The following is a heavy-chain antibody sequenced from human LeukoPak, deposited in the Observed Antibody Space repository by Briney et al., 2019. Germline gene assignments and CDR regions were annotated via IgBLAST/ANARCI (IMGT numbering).Heavy chain of an antibody. V-gene: IGHV1-69*01. CDR3: ARGFIVVVPAAMDY. CDR2: IIPIFGTA. D-gene: IGHD2-2*01. J-gene: IGHJ4*02. CDR1: GGTFSSYA. Sequence: SVKVSCKASGGTFSSYAISWVRQAPGQGLEWMGGIIPIFGTANYAQKFQGRVTITADESTSTAYMELSSLRSDDTAVYYCARGFIVVVPAAMDYWGQGTLVTVSS.